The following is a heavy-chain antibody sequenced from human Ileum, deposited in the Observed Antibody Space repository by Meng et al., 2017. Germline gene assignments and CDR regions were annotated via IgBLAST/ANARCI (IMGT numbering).Heavy chain of an antibody. J-gene: IGHJ4*02. D-gene: IGHD1-26*01. Sequence: QVQLVGAGGGLVTPGGSLRLSCAASGFTFSSHAMHWVRQAPGKGLEWVALISFDGNYKDYPDSVKGRFTISRDNSKNTLYLQMSSLRVEDTAVYYCVGEVGPRDFDNWGQGILVTVSS. CDR2: ISFDGNYK. V-gene: IGHV3-30*15. CDR1: GFTFSSHA. CDR3: VGEVGPRDFDN.